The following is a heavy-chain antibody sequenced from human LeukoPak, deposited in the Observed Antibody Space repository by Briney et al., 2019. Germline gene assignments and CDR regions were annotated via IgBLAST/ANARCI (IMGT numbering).Heavy chain of an antibody. Sequence: PGETLRLSCAASGFTFSNYGMSWVRQAPGKGLEWVSRISDSGDSTYNAGSVKGRFTISRDNSKNTLYLQMNSLRAEDTALYYCAKDLGVVVSATYYFEDWGRGTLVSVSS. D-gene: IGHD2-21*01. CDR3: AKDLGVVVSATYYFED. CDR2: ISDSGDST. J-gene: IGHJ4*02. CDR1: GFTFSNYG. V-gene: IGHV3-23*01.